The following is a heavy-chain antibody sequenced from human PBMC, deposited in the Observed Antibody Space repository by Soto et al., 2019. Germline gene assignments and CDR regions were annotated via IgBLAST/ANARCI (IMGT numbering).Heavy chain of an antibody. Sequence: QVQLVESGGGVVQPGRSLRLSCAASGFTFSSYAMHWVRQAPGKGLEWVAVISYDGSNKYYADSVKGRFTISRDNSKNTLYLQMNSLRAEDTAVYYCAGAQGGYVRYYYYGMDVWGQGTTVTVSS. D-gene: IGHD5-12*01. CDR2: ISYDGSNK. CDR1: GFTFSSYA. CDR3: AGAQGGYVRYYYYGMDV. V-gene: IGHV3-30-3*01. J-gene: IGHJ6*02.